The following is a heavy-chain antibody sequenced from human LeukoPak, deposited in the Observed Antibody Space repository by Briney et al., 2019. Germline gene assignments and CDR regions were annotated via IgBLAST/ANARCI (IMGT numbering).Heavy chain of an antibody. CDR3: ARVRATFSPHFDN. CDR2: INSDGSIT. Sequence: GGSLRLSCAASGFTFSSYWMHWVRHAPGKGLMWVSRINSDGSITNYADSVKGRFTISRDNAKNTLYLQMNSLRAEDTVVYYCARVRATFSPHFDNWGQGTLVTVSS. V-gene: IGHV3-74*01. J-gene: IGHJ4*02. D-gene: IGHD5-12*01. CDR1: GFTFSSYW.